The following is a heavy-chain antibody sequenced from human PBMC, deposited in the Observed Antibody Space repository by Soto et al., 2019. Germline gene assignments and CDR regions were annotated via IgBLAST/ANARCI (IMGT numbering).Heavy chain of an antibody. V-gene: IGHV4-30-2*01. D-gene: IGHD2-2*01. J-gene: IGHJ5*02. Sequence: SETLSLTCAVSGGSISSGGYSWSWIRQPPGKGLEWIGYIYHSGSTYYNPSLKSRVTISVDRSKNQFSLKLSSVTAADTAVYYCARAGLGYCISTRCYAGMGNWFDPWGQGTLVTSPQ. CDR1: GGSISSGGYS. CDR2: IYHSGST. CDR3: ARAGLGYCISTRCYAGMGNWFDP.